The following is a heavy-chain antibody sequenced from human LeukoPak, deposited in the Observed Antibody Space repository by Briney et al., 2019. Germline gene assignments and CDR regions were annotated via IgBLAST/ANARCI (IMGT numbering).Heavy chain of an antibody. CDR2: IYSGGYT. CDR3: ARDRSGVAAPEL. V-gene: IGHV3-53*01. CDR1: GGSVSSDSYF. J-gene: IGHJ4*02. D-gene: IGHD2-15*01. Sequence: ETLSLTCSVSGGSVSSDSYFWNWVRQAPGKGLEWVSVIYSGGYTFYADSVKGRFTISRDNSKNTLYLQMNSLRVEDTAVYYCARDRSGVAAPELWGQGTLVTVSS.